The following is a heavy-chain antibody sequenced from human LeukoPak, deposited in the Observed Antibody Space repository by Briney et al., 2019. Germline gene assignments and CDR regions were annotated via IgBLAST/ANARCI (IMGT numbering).Heavy chain of an antibody. D-gene: IGHD2-2*01. J-gene: IGHJ4*02. CDR2: MNPNSGNT. CDR1: GYTFSSYD. V-gene: IGHV1-8*01. Sequence: GASVKVSCNTSGYTFSSYDVIWVRLAPGQGLEWMGWMNPNSGNTGYAQKFQGRVTMTGDTSISTAYMELSSLISDDTAVYYCARGEKVPAAMGTYDYWGQGTLVTVSS. CDR3: ARGEKVPAAMGTYDY.